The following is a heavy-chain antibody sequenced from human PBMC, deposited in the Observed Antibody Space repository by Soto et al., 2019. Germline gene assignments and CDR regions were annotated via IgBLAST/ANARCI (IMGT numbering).Heavy chain of an antibody. CDR3: ATGRRNWNYEALMWYYGMDV. CDR1: GYTLTELS. D-gene: IGHD1-7*01. J-gene: IGHJ6*02. V-gene: IGHV1-24*01. Sequence: ASVKVSCKVSGYTLTELSMHWVRQAPGKGLEWMGGFDPEDGETIYAQKFQGRVTMTEDTSTDTAYMELSSLRSEDTAVYYCATGRRNWNYEALMWYYGMDVWGQGTTVTVSS. CDR2: FDPEDGET.